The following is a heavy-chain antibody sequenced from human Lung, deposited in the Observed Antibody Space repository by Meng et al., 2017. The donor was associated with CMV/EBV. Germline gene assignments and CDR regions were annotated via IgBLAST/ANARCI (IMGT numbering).Heavy chain of an antibody. Sequence: SXKISXAASGFTFSSYAMHWVRQAPGKGLEWVAVISYDGSNKYYADSVKGRFTISRDNSKNTLYLQMNSLRAEDTAVYYCARAGGGVSRAAFDIWGQGTMVTVSS. CDR2: ISYDGSNK. CDR1: GFTFSSYA. V-gene: IGHV3-30*04. J-gene: IGHJ3*02. CDR3: ARAGGGVSRAAFDI. D-gene: IGHD3-16*01.